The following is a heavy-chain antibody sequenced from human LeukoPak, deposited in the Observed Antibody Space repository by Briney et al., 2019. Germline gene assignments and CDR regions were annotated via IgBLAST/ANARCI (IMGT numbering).Heavy chain of an antibody. V-gene: IGHV1-2*02. D-gene: IGHD6-13*01. CDR2: TDAKSGGT. CDR3: ARWRGYSSGWSGPFDD. Sequence: ASVKVSCKASGYTFTGHYMHWVRQAPGQGLEWMGWTDAKSGGTKYAQRFQGRVTMTRDTSINTGYMELSSLTSDDTDVYYCARWRGYSSGWSGPFDDWGQGTLVTVSS. J-gene: IGHJ4*02. CDR1: GYTFTGHY.